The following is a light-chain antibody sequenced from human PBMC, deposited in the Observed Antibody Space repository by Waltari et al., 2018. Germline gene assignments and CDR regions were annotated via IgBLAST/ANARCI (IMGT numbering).Light chain of an antibody. J-gene: IGLJ2*01. V-gene: IGLV8-61*01. Sequence: QTVVTQEPSFSVSPGGTVTPTCALNSASVSPSHYPSWFQQTPGQAPRTLIYNTNIRSSGVPDRFSGSMLGNKAALTIRGAQADDESDYYCVLYLGSGISVFGGGTRLTVL. CDR3: VLYLGSGISV. CDR1: SASVSPSHY. CDR2: NTN.